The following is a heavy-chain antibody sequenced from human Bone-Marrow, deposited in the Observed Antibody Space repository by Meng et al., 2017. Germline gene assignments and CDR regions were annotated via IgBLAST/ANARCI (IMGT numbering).Heavy chain of an antibody. D-gene: IGHD6-19*01. CDR3: ASPSSSGWSYRLDY. J-gene: IGHJ4*02. Sequence: GESLKISCAASGFTFSSYAMHWVRQAPGKGLEWVAVISYDGSNKYYADSVKGRFTISRDNSKSTLYLQMNSLRAEDTAVYYCASPSSSGWSYRLDYWGQGTLVTVSS. CDR1: GFTFSSYA. CDR2: ISYDGSNK. V-gene: IGHV3-30*01.